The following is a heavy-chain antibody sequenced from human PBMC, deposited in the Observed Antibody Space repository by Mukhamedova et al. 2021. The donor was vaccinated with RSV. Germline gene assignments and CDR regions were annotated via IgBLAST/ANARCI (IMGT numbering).Heavy chain of an antibody. J-gene: IGHJ6*02. V-gene: IGHV3-23*01. CDR2: ISGSGGRT. CDR3: AHLVDSYYYYGMDV. D-gene: IGHD2-2*01. Sequence: GLEWVSAISGSGGRTYYADSVKGRFTISRDNSKNTLYLQMNSLRAEDTAVYYCAHLVDSYYYYGMDVWGQGTTVTVSS.